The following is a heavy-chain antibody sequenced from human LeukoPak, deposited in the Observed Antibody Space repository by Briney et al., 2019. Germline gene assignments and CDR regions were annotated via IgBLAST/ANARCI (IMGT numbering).Heavy chain of an antibody. V-gene: IGHV3-49*04. Sequence: PGGSLRLSCIASGFTFGDYAMSWVRQAPGKGLEWVSFIRSKAYGGTTEYAASVKGRFTISRDDSKSIAYLQMNSLKTEDTAVYYCRGDSSGYYSDYGMDVWGQGTTVTVSS. CDR1: GFTFGDYA. CDR2: IRSKAYGGTT. CDR3: RGDSSGYYSDYGMDV. D-gene: IGHD3-22*01. J-gene: IGHJ6*02.